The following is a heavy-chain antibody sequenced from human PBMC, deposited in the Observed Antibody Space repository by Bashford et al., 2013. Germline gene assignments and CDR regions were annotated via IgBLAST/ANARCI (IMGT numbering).Heavy chain of an antibody. CDR2: IIPIFGTA. V-gene: IGHV1-69*06. Sequence: SVKVSCKASGGTFSSYAISWVRQAPGQGLEWMGGIIPIFGTANYAQKFQGRVTITADKSTSTAYMELSSLRSEDTAVYYCARGRGDRPFDYGTPLYYFDYWGQGTLVTVSS. D-gene: IGHD4-17*01. CDR3: ARGRGDRPFDYGTPLYYFDY. CDR1: GGTFSSYA. J-gene: IGHJ4*02.